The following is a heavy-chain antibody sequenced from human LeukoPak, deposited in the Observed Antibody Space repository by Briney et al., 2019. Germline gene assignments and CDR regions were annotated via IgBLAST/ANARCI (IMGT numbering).Heavy chain of an antibody. D-gene: IGHD3-22*01. CDR2: ISGGGGST. Sequence: GGSLRLSCAASGFTFSSYAMSWVRQAPGKGLEWISTISGGGGSTYYADSVKGRFTISRDNSKNTLYLQMNSLRAEDTAVYYCAREDSSGYYFMYRDWGHGTLVTVSS. CDR1: GFTFSSYA. CDR3: AREDSSGYYFMYRD. V-gene: IGHV3-23*01. J-gene: IGHJ4*01.